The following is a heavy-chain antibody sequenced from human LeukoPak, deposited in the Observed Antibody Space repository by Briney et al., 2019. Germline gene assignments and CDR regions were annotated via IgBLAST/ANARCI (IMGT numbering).Heavy chain of an antibody. CDR1: GFTFSSCS. Sequence: GGSLRLSCAASGFTFSSCSMNWVRQAPGKGLEWVSYISSSSSTIYYADSVKGRFTISRDNAKNSLYLQMNSLRAEDTAVYYCARDRAFDYWGQGTLVTVSS. V-gene: IGHV3-48*04. J-gene: IGHJ4*02. CDR2: ISSSSSTI. CDR3: ARDRAFDY.